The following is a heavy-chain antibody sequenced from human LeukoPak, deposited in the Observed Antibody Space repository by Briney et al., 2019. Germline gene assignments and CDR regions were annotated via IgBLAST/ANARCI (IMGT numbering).Heavy chain of an antibody. CDR2: IYSAGAT. CDR3: ASVFHSYYFDY. J-gene: IGHJ4*02. CDR1: GFAVSNNY. V-gene: IGHV3-66*01. D-gene: IGHD6-6*01. Sequence: GGPLRLSCAVSGFAVSNNYMSWVRQSPGKGLEWLSVIYSAGATHYSDSVKGRFTISRDNSKNTLYLQMNSLRAEHTAVYYCASVFHSYYFDYWGQGTLVTVSS.